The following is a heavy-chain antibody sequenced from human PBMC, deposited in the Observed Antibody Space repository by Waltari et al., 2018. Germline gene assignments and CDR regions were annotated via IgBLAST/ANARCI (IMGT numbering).Heavy chain of an antibody. CDR3: ARVGGGNYDDSGSASRFDY. V-gene: IGHV3-23*04. J-gene: IGHJ4*02. CDR1: GPTFRPYA. D-gene: IGHD3-22*01. CDR2: ISTSGAST. Sequence: EIQLVESGGGLIQPGGSLRLSCAAAGPTFRPYAMSLVRQAPGKGLEWVSAISTSGASTYYAASVKGRFTISRDNSKNTLHLQMNSLRADDTAVYYCARVGGGNYDDSGSASRFDYWGQGTLVTVSS.